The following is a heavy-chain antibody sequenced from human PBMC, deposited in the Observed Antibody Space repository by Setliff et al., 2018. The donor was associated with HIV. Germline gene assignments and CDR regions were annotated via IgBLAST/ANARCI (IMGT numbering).Heavy chain of an antibody. D-gene: IGHD1-26*01. CDR3: ARYHHSWRGSNFPWYSDL. V-gene: IGHV1-18*01. CDR1: GYTFSNYG. Sequence: ASVKVSCKDSGYTFSNYGITWVRQAPGQGLEWMGWITSYNGNTNYAKKFKGRVTMTTVTSTSIAYMELKSLRSEDTAVYYCARYHHSWRGSNFPWYSDLWGRGTLVTVSS. CDR2: ITSYNGNT. J-gene: IGHJ2*01.